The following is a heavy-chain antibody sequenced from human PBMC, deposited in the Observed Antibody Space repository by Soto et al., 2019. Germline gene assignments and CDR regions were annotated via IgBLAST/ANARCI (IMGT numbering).Heavy chain of an antibody. D-gene: IGHD6-19*01. J-gene: IGHJ4*02. CDR3: ARGAVAVKPIDY. CDR1: GGSFSGYY. V-gene: IGHV4-34*01. CDR2: INHSGST. Sequence: QVQLQQWGAGLLKPSETLSLTCAVYGGSFSGYYWSWIRQPPGKGLEWIGEINHSGSTNYNPSLKCRVTISVDTSKNQFSLKLSSVTAADTAVYYCARGAVAVKPIDYWGQGTLVTVSS.